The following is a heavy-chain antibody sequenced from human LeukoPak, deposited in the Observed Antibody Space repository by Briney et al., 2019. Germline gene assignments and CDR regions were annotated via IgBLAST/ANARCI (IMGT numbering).Heavy chain of an antibody. CDR1: GGSISSGGYS. D-gene: IGHD6-19*01. CDR2: IYHSGST. CDR3: AREAIAVAGYAFDY. V-gene: IGHV4-30-2*01. J-gene: IGHJ4*02. Sequence: SQTLSLTCAVSGGSISSGGYSWSWIRQPPGKGLEWIGYIYHSGSTYYNPSLKSRVTLSVDTSKNQFSLKLSSATAADTAVYYCAREAIAVAGYAFDYWGQGTLVTVSS.